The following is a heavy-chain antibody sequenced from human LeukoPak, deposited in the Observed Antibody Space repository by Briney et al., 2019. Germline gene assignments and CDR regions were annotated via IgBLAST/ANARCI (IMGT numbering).Heavy chain of an antibody. V-gene: IGHV3-30*03. J-gene: IGHJ4*02. CDR1: GFTFSSYG. Sequence: GGSLRLSCAASGFTFSSYGMHWVRQAPGKGLEWVAVISYDGSNKYYADSVKGRFTISRDNSKNTLYLQMNSLRAEDTAVYYCARPHYGSGSYLDYFDYWAREPWSPSPQ. CDR2: ISYDGSNK. CDR3: ARPHYGSGSYLDYFDY. D-gene: IGHD3-10*01.